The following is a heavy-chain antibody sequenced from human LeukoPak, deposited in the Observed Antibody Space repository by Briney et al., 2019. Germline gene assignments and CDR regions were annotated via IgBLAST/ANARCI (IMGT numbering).Heavy chain of an antibody. D-gene: IGHD1-26*01. CDR2: IYHSGST. CDR1: GYSISSGYY. J-gene: IGHJ4*02. V-gene: IGHV4-38-2*02. CDR3: ARVGGGYYDPPHFDY. Sequence: PSETLSLTCTVSGYSISSGYYWGWIRQPPGKGLEWIGSIYHSGSTYYNPSLKSRVTISVDTSKNQFPLKLSSVTAADTAVYYCARVGGGYYDPPHFDYWGQGTLVTVSS.